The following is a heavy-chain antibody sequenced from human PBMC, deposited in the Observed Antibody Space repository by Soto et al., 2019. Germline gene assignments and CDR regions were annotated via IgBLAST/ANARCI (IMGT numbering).Heavy chain of an antibody. CDR1: GGSISSYY. CDR2: IYYSGST. J-gene: IGHJ6*02. V-gene: IGHV4-59*01. D-gene: IGHD3-3*02. CDR3: ARQTVESSITSPHYYYYGMDV. Sequence: SETLSLTCTVSGGSISSYYWSWIRQPPGKGLEWIGYIYYSGSTNYNPSLKSRVTISVDTSKNQFSLKLSSVTAADTAVYYCARQTVESSITSPHYYYYGMDVWGQGTTVTSP.